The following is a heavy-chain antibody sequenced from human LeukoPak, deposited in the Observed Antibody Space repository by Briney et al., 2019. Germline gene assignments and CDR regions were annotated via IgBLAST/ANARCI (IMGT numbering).Heavy chain of an antibody. J-gene: IGHJ4*02. CDR1: GGSFSGYY. D-gene: IGHD3-16*02. CDR3: ARGCVGYVWGSYRHAYYFDY. V-gene: IGHV4-34*01. CDR2: INHSGST. Sequence: SETLSLTCAVYGGSFSGYYWSWIRQPPGKGLEWIGEINHSGSTNYNPSLKSRVTISVDTSKNQFSLKLSSVTAADTAVYYCARGCVGYVWGSYRHAYYFDYWGQGTLVTVSS.